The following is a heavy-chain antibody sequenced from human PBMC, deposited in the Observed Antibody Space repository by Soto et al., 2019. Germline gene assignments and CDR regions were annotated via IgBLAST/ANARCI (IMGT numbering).Heavy chain of an antibody. J-gene: IGHJ5*02. Sequence: QVQLVQSGAEVKKPGASVKVSCKASGYTFTSYGISWVRQAPGQGLEWMGWISAYNGNTNYAQKLQGRVTMTTDTSXSXXXXXXXXXXXXXXXXXXXXXXXXXXXXXWGQGTLVTVSS. CDR1: GYTFTSYG. CDR3: XXXXXXXXXX. V-gene: IGHV1-18*01. CDR2: ISAYNGNT.